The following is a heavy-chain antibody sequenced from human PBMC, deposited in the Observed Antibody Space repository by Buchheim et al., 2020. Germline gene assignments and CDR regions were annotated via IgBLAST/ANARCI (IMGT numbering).Heavy chain of an antibody. CDR3: AGGVVVAASYFDY. CDR2: IYYSGST. V-gene: IGHV4-59*01. J-gene: IGHJ4*02. D-gene: IGHD2-15*01. CDR1: GGSISSYY. Sequence: QVQLQESGPGLVKPSETLSLTCTVSGGSISSYYWSWIRQPPGKGLEWIGYIYYSGSTNYNPSLKSRVTISVDTSKNQFPLKLSSVTAADTAVYYCAGGVVVAASYFDYWGQGTL.